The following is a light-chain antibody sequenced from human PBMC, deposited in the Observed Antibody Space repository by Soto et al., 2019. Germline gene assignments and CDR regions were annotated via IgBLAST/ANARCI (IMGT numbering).Light chain of an antibody. J-gene: IGKJ1*01. Sequence: DIQMTQSPSTLSASVGDRVTITCRASQTISSWLAWYQQKPGKAPNLLIYGVSSVESGVPSRFSGSGSGTXXXXXXXXXQPXDFATYXCQQYADYSWTFGQGTKVESK. CDR1: QTISSW. CDR3: QQYADYSWT. CDR2: GVS. V-gene: IGKV1-5*03.